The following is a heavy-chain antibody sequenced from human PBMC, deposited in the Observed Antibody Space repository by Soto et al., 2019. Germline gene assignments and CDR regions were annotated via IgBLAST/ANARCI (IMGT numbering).Heavy chain of an antibody. V-gene: IGHV1-3*01. CDR3: ARGSSWSYFDY. J-gene: IGHJ4*02. Sequence: FQGRVTITSDTSASIVYMELSILRSEDTAVYYCARGSSWSYFDYWGQGTLVTVSS. D-gene: IGHD6-13*01.